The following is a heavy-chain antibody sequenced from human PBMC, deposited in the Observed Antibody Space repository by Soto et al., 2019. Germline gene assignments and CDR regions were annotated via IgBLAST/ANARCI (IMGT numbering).Heavy chain of an antibody. J-gene: IGHJ6*02. CDR3: ARITPPSDGTSGYYRDYYYYGMDV. CDR2: IIPIFGTA. D-gene: IGHD3-22*01. CDR1: GGTFSSYA. V-gene: IGHV1-69*13. Sequence: SVKVSCKASGGTFSSYAISWVRQAPGQGLEWMGGIIPIFGTANYAQKFQSRVTITAHESTSTAYMELSSLRSEDTAVYYCARITPPSDGTSGYYRDYYYYGMDVWDQGTTVTVSS.